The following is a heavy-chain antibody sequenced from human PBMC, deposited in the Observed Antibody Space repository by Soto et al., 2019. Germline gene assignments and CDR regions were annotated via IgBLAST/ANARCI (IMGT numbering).Heavy chain of an antibody. CDR2: IIPLLDIT. D-gene: IGHD5-12*01. CDR3: VRDSPIGSTFSGYDGIDY. J-gene: IGHJ4*02. V-gene: IGHV1-69*04. CDR1: GGTFSSYA. Sequence: SVKVSCKASGGTFSSYAISWVRQAPGQGLEWMGRIIPLLDITNYAQNFQGRVTITTDKSTTTAYMDLSSLRSEDTAIYYCVRDSPIGSTFSGYDGIDYWGQGTLVTVSS.